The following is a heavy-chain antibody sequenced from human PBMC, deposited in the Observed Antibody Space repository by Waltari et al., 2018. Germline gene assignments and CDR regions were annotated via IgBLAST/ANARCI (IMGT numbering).Heavy chain of an antibody. CDR2: IRRTGNT. D-gene: IGHD3-22*01. Sequence: QVQLQLWGAGLLKPSETLSLTCAVYGGSFSDYYWTWIRQPPGMGLEGIGEIRRTGNTKYNPSLESRVTLSIDTSQSQISLNLRSVTAADTAVYYCARPLPVGGYYWDLWAQGTLVTVSS. J-gene: IGHJ5*02. V-gene: IGHV4-34*01. CDR3: ARPLPVGGYYWDL. CDR1: GGSFSDYY.